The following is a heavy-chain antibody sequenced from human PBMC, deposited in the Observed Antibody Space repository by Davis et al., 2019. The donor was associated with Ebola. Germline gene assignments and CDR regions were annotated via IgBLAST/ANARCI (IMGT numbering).Heavy chain of an antibody. J-gene: IGHJ4*02. Sequence: HTGGSLRLSCAASGFTFSSYWMHWVRQAPGKGLVWVSRINSDGSSTSYADSVKGRFTISRDNAKNTLYLQMYSLRAEDTAVYYCARGSSITMVQGVIPSDYWGQGTLVTASS. V-gene: IGHV3-74*01. CDR1: GFTFSSYW. CDR2: INSDGSST. D-gene: IGHD3-10*01. CDR3: ARGSSITMVQGVIPSDY.